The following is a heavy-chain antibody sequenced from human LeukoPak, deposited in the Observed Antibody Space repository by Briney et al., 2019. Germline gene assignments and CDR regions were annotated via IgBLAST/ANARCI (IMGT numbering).Heavy chain of an antibody. J-gene: IGHJ3*01. CDR3: ASDSISMNAFDA. CDR2: ISYIGST. CDR1: GGSFTTHY. D-gene: IGHD3-22*01. V-gene: IGHV4-59*11. Sequence: SETLSLTCTVSGGSFTTHYWSWIRHPPRKGLGWIGYISYIGSTNYNPSLKSRVTISIDTSMNEVSLMLTSVTAADTAVYYCASDSISMNAFDAWGQGTMVTVSS.